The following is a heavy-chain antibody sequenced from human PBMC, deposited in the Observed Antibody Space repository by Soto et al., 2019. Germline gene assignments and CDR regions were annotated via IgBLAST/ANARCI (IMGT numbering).Heavy chain of an antibody. D-gene: IGHD7-27*01. CDR3: ARDQLGIGDY. CDR1: GFTFSNFG. Sequence: WGALRLSCAAPGFTFSNFGMHWVRQAPGKGLEWLAVISYDGSYEYYADSVKGRLTVSRDNSRKTLYLQMSSLRAEDTAVYYCARDQLGIGDYWGQGTVVTVSS. CDR2: ISYDGSYE. J-gene: IGHJ4*02. V-gene: IGHV3-30*03.